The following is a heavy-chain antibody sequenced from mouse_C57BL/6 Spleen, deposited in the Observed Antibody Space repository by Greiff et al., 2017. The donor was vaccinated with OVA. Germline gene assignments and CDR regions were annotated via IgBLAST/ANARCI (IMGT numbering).Heavy chain of an antibody. J-gene: IGHJ4*01. D-gene: IGHD2-2*01. Sequence: EVQLVESEGGLVQPGSSMKLSCTASGFTFSDYYMAWVRQVPEKGLEWVANINYDGSSTYYLDSLKSRFIISRDNAKNILYLQMSSLKSEDTATYYCARDGYGAMDYWGQGTSVTVSS. CDR1: GFTFSDYY. V-gene: IGHV5-16*01. CDR2: INYDGSST. CDR3: ARDGYGAMDY.